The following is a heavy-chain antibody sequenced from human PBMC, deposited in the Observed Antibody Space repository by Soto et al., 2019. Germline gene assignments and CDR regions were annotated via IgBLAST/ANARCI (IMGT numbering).Heavy chain of an antibody. CDR3: AKDRLGQQLVDY. D-gene: IGHD6-13*01. CDR2: ISYDGSNK. J-gene: IGHJ4*02. CDR1: GFTFSSYG. Sequence: PGGSLRLSCAASGFTFSSYGMHWVRQAPGKGLEWVAVISYDGSNKYYADSVKGRFTISRGNSKNTLYLQMNSLRAEDTAVYYCAKDRLGQQLVDYWGQGTLVTVSS. V-gene: IGHV3-30*18.